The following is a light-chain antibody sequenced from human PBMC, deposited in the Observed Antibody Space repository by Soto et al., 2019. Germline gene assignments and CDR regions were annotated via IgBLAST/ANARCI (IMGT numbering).Light chain of an antibody. J-gene: IGKJ5*01. CDR1: QSVSSY. CDR2: DAS. V-gene: IGKV3-11*01. Sequence: EIVLTPSPATLSLSPGERATLSCRASQSVSSYLAWYQHKPGQAPRLLIYDASNRATGIPARFSGSGSGTDFTLTIRSLEPEDFAIYYCHQRANWPLITFGHGTRLEI. CDR3: HQRANWPLIT.